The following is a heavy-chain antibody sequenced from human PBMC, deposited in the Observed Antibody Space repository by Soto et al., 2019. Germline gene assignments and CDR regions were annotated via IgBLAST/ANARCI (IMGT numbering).Heavy chain of an antibody. CDR3: ARDRGTRPADP. Sequence: PSETLSLTCAVYGGSFSGYYWSWIRQPPGKGLEWIGEINHSGSTNYNPSLKSRVTISVDKSKNQFSLKLSSVTAADTAVYYCARDRGTRPADPWGQGTLVTVSS. D-gene: IGHD3-10*01. CDR1: GGSFSGYY. J-gene: IGHJ5*02. V-gene: IGHV4-34*01. CDR2: INHSGST.